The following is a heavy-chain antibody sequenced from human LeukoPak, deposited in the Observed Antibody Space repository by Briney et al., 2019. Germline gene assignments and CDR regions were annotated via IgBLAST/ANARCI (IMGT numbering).Heavy chain of an antibody. CDR3: AKVSMATIYGTFDY. CDR1: GFTFSSYA. D-gene: IGHD5-24*01. CDR2: ISWNSGSI. Sequence: GGSLRLSCAASGFTFSSYAMSWVRQAPGKGLEWVSGISWNSGSIGYADSVKGRFTISRDNAKNSLYLQMNSLRAEDTALYYCAKVSMATIYGTFDYWGQGTLVTVSS. J-gene: IGHJ4*02. V-gene: IGHV3-9*01.